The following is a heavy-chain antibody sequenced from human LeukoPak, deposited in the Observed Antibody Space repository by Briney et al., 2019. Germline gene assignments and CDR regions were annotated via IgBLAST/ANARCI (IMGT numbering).Heavy chain of an antibody. V-gene: IGHV4-39*01. D-gene: IGHD6-13*01. CDR3: ARRAYSSSWQGDNWFDP. CDR1: GGSIGSSSYY. J-gene: IGHJ5*02. Sequence: SETLSLTCTVSGGSIGSSSYYWDWIRQPLGKGLEWIGTIYYSGSTYYNSSLKSRVTISVDTSKNQFSLKLSSVTAADTAVYYCARRAYSSSWQGDNWFDPWGQGTLVTVSS. CDR2: IYYSGST.